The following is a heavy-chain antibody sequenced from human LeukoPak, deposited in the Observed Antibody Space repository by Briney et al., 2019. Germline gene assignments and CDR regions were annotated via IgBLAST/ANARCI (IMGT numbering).Heavy chain of an antibody. V-gene: IGHV4-4*07. CDR2: IYTSGST. Sequence: KPSETLSLTCTVSGASISSYYWSWIRQPAGKGLEWIGRIYTSGSTKYNPSLKSRVTMSVDTSKNQFSLKLSSVPAADTAVYYCVRTYCSTTSCYRDTSDIWGQGTMVTVSS. CDR3: VRTYCSTTSCYRDTSDI. CDR1: GASISSYY. D-gene: IGHD2-2*01. J-gene: IGHJ3*02.